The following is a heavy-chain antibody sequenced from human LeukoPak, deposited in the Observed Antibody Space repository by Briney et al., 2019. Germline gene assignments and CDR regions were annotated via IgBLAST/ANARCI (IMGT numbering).Heavy chain of an antibody. CDR3: ARAPSEIGGYYPEYFRH. Sequence: GGSLRLSCAASGFTLSSYWMHWVRQAPGKGLVWVSRIKSDGRTNYADSVKGRFTISRDNAKNKVSLQMNSLRAEDTGVYYCARAPSEIGGYYPEYFRHWGQGTLVIVSS. V-gene: IGHV3-74*01. CDR2: IKSDGRT. D-gene: IGHD3-22*01. CDR1: GFTLSSYW. J-gene: IGHJ1*01.